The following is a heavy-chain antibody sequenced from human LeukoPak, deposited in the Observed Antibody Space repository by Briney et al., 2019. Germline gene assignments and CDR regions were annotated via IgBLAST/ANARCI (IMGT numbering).Heavy chain of an antibody. J-gene: IGHJ4*02. CDR3: ATDLEIAAAGNFDY. CDR2: VDPEDGET. D-gene: IGHD6-13*01. Sequence: ASVKVSCKVSGYTFTDYDMHWVQQAPGKGLEWMGLVDPEDGETIYAEKFQGRVTITADTSTDTAYMELSSLRSEDTAVYYCATDLEIAAAGNFDYWGQGTLVTVSS. CDR1: GYTFTDYD. V-gene: IGHV1-69-2*01.